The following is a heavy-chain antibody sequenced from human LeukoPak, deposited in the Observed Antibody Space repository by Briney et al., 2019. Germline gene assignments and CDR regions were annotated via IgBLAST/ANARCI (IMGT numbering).Heavy chain of an antibody. Sequence: ASVKVSCKASGYTFTSYYMHWVRQAPGQGREWMGIINPSGCSTSYAQKFQGRVTMTRDTSTSTVYMELSSLRSEDTAVYYCASYYGSGSYPYYYYYYMDVWGKGTTVTVSS. V-gene: IGHV1-46*03. D-gene: IGHD3-10*01. CDR2: INPSGCST. CDR3: ASYYGSGSYPYYYYYYMDV. CDR1: GYTFTSYY. J-gene: IGHJ6*03.